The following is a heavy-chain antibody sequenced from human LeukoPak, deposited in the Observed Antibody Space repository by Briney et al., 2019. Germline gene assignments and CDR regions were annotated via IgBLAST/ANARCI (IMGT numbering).Heavy chain of an antibody. Sequence: GGSLRLSCAASGFTVSSYAMHWVRQAPGKGLEWVAVISYDGSNKYYADSVKGRFTISRDNSKNTLYLQMNSLRAEDTAVYYCASPQAGYYYDSSGYFDYWGQGTLVTVPS. CDR3: ASPQAGYYYDSSGYFDY. J-gene: IGHJ4*02. V-gene: IGHV3-30-3*01. D-gene: IGHD3-22*01. CDR1: GFTVSSYA. CDR2: ISYDGSNK.